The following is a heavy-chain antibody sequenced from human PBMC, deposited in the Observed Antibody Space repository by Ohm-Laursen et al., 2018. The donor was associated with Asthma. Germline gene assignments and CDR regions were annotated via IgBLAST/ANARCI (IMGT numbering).Heavy chain of an antibody. Sequence: SLRLSCAASGFTFSSFGMHWVRQAPGTGLEWVAVISYDGRNKYYGDSVKGRFTISGDKSKNTVSLQMNSLKSEDTAVYYCAKGGTEYLLYGMPDQFDYWGQGSLVTASS. CDR3: AKGGTEYLLYGMPDQFDY. V-gene: IGHV3-30*18. J-gene: IGHJ4*02. D-gene: IGHD3-3*01. CDR2: ISYDGRNK. CDR1: GFTFSSFG.